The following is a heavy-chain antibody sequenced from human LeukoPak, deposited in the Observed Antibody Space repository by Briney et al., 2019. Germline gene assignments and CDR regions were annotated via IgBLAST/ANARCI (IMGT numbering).Heavy chain of an antibody. CDR1: GYTFTGYY. CDR3: ARPSRYSSGWHDY. D-gene: IGHD6-19*01. CDR2: INPNRGGT. J-gene: IGHJ4*02. V-gene: IGHV1-2*06. Sequence: ATVKVSSKASGYTFTGYYMHGVRQAPAQGLEWVGRINPNRGGTNHAQKCQGRVTMITDTSISTACIELSRLRSDDTAVYYCARPSRYSSGWHDYWGQGTLVTVSS.